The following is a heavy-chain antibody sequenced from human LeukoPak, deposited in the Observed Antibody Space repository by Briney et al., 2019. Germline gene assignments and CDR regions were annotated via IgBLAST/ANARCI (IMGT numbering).Heavy chain of an antibody. CDR1: GFTFSDYY. CDR2: IKSKTDGGTT. V-gene: IGHV3-15*01. CDR3: TTVRMGYDYVWGSYRPLPY. Sequence: TPGGSLRLSCAASGFTFSDYYMSWIRQAPGKGLEWVGRIKSKTDGGTTDYAAPVKGRFTISRDDSKNTLYLQMNSLKTEDTAVYYCTTVRMGYDYVWGSYRPLPYWGQGTLVTVSS. J-gene: IGHJ4*02. D-gene: IGHD3-16*02.